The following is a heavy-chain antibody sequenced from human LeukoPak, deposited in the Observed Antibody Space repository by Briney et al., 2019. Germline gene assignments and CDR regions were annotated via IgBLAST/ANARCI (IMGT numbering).Heavy chain of an antibody. J-gene: IGHJ4*02. D-gene: IGHD2-2*01. CDR1: GGSISSSSYY. V-gene: IGHV4-39*07. CDR2: IYYSGST. CDR3: ARGPLVGDIVVVPAATTFDY. Sequence: SETLSLTCTVSGGSISSSSYYWGWIRQPPGKGLEWIGSIYYSGSTYYNPSLKSRVTISVDTSKNQFSLKLSSVTAADTAVYYCARGPLVGDIVVVPAATTFDYWGQGTLVTVSS.